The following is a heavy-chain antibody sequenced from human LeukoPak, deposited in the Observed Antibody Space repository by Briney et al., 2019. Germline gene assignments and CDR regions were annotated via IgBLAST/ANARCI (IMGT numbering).Heavy chain of an antibody. V-gene: IGHV4-59*11. D-gene: IGHD2-15*01. CDR2: VYYSGET. J-gene: IGHJ4*02. CDR3: ARLQGGSTAIFDY. Sequence: SETLSLTCTVSGGSISGHYWSWIRQPPAKGLEWVGYVYYSGETNYNPSLKSRVTISVDTSKNQFSLKLTSVTAADTAVYYCARLQGGSTAIFDYWGQGILVSVSS. CDR1: GGSISGHY.